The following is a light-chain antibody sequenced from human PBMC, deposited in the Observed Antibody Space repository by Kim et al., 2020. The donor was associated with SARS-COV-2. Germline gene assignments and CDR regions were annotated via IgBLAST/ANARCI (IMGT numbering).Light chain of an antibody. Sequence: GQSMTISCTGTSSDIGSFNLVSWYQQHPGKAPKLIIYEGSKRPSGVSNRFSGSKSGNTASLTISGLQAEDETDYYCCSYAGSSTLVFGGGTQLTVL. CDR1: SSDIGSFNL. J-gene: IGLJ2*01. CDR3: CSYAGSSTLV. V-gene: IGLV2-23*01. CDR2: EGS.